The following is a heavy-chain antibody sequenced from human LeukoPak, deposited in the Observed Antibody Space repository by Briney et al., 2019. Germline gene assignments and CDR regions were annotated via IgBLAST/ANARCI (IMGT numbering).Heavy chain of an antibody. Sequence: GGSLRLSCAASGFTFSSYEMNWVRQAPGKGLEWVSYISSSGSTIYYADSVKGRFTISRDNSKNTLYLQMNSLRAEDTAVYYCAKWGYCSGGSCYPYFDYWGQGTLVTVSS. J-gene: IGHJ4*02. CDR2: ISSSGSTI. D-gene: IGHD2-15*01. V-gene: IGHV3-48*03. CDR1: GFTFSSYE. CDR3: AKWGYCSGGSCYPYFDY.